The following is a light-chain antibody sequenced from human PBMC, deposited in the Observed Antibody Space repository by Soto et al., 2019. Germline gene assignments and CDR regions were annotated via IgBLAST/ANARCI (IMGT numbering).Light chain of an antibody. J-gene: IGLJ2*01. Sequence: QSVLTQPPSASGSPGQSVTISCTGTSGDVGAYNYVSWYQQRPGKAPKLMIYEVSQRPSGVPDRFSGSKSGNTASLTVSGLQAEDEAYYYCASYAGSNNFEVFGGGTKLTVL. CDR1: SGDVGAYNY. CDR2: EVS. CDR3: ASYAGSNNFEV. V-gene: IGLV2-8*01.